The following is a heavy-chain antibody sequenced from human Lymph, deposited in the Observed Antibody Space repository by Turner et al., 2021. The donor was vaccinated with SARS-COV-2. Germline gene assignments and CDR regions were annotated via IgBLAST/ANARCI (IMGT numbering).Heavy chain of an antibody. D-gene: IGHD4-17*01. V-gene: IGHV3-53*01. CDR2: IFSVGST. Sequence: EVQLVESGGGLIQPGGSRRLSCAASGFTVSSNYMTWVRQAPGKGLEWVSLIFSVGSTYYADSVKGRFPISRDNSKNTLYLQMNSLRADDTAVYYCARVLPYGDYFDYWGQGTLVTVSS. J-gene: IGHJ4*02. CDR3: ARVLPYGDYFDY. CDR1: GFTVSSNY.